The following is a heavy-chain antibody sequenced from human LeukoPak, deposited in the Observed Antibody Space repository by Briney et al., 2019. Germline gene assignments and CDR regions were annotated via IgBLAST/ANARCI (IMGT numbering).Heavy chain of an antibody. CDR1: GFTFSSYT. D-gene: IGHD3-10*01. CDR2: VSGSGGST. V-gene: IGHV3-23*01. Sequence: GGSLRLSCAASGFTFSSYTMSWVRQAPGRGLEWVSAVSGSGGSTYYADSVKGRFTISRDNFKHTLYLQMNSLRAEDTAVYYCARSGSGSYFLDYWGQGTLVTVSS. J-gene: IGHJ4*02. CDR3: ARSGSGSYFLDY.